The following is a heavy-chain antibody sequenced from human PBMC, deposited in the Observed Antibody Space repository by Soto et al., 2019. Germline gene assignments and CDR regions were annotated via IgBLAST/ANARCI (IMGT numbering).Heavy chain of an antibody. CDR2: INHSGST. CDR1: GGSFSGYY. V-gene: IGHV4-34*01. CDR3: ARANYGSADYYYGMDV. D-gene: IGHD3-10*01. J-gene: IGHJ6*02. Sequence: PSETLCLTCAVYGGSFSGYYWSWIRQPPGKGLEWIGEINHSGSTNYNPSLKSRVTISVDTSKNQFSLKLSSVTAADTAVYYCARANYGSADYYYGMDVWGQGTTVT.